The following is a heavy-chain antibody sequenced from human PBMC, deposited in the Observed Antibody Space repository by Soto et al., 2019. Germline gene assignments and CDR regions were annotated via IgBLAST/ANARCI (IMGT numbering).Heavy chain of an antibody. V-gene: IGHV4-34*01. Sequence: SETLSLTCAVYGGSFSGYYWSWIRQPPGKGLEWIGEINHSGSTNYNPSLKSRVTISVDTSKNQFSLKLSSVTAADTAVYYCAGMYSSSWYFYYYGMDVWGQGTTVTVSS. J-gene: IGHJ6*02. CDR3: AGMYSSSWYFYYYGMDV. CDR1: GGSFSGYY. D-gene: IGHD6-13*01. CDR2: INHSGST.